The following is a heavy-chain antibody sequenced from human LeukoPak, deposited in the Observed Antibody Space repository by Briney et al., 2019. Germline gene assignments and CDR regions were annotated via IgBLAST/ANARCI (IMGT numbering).Heavy chain of an antibody. CDR2: IYWQDEK. V-gene: IGHV2-5*08. Sequence: TLSLTCTVSGGSISSYYWSWIRQPPGKALEWLALIYWQDEKRYSPVLESRLTITKDTSKNQVVLTMTNMDPVDAATYYCAHRRGGAFDYWGQGTLVTVSS. CDR1: GGSISSYYW. CDR3: AHRRGGAFDY. D-gene: IGHD3-16*01. J-gene: IGHJ4*02.